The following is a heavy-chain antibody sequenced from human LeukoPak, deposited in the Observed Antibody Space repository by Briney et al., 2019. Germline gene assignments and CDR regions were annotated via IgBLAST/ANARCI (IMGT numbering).Heavy chain of an antibody. D-gene: IGHD5-12*01. CDR2: IHPNTGGT. CDR3: HCTYSGYDYVLSHWLDP. CDR1: GYTFTGHY. V-gene: IGHV1-2*02. J-gene: IGHJ5*02. Sequence: ASVKVSCKASGYTFTGHYIHWVRQAPGQGLEWMGWIHPNTGGTKYAQKFQGRVTMTRDTSSSTAYMGLSSLRSEDTAVYYCHCTYSGYDYVLSHWLDPWGQGTLVTVSS.